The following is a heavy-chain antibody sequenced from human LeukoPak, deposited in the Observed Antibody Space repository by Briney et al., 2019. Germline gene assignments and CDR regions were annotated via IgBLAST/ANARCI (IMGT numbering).Heavy chain of an antibody. CDR1: GGSISSSSYY. J-gene: IGHJ4*02. D-gene: IGHD3-22*01. CDR2: IYYSGST. CDR3: ANQDSSGYYIQRDY. V-gene: IGHV4-39*01. Sequence: SETLSLTCTVSGGSISSSSYYWGWIRQPPGKGLEWIGSIYYSGSTYYNPSLKSRVTISVDTSKNQFSLKLSSVTAADTAVYYCANQDSSGYYIQRDYWGQGTLVTVSS.